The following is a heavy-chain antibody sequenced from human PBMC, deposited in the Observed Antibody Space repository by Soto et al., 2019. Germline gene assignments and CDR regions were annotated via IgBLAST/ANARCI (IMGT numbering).Heavy chain of an antibody. J-gene: IGHJ6*01. V-gene: IGHV4-4*02. CDR3: ARVAHCGGDCYSGYYGMDV. CDR2: IYHSGTT. CDR1: GGAIDSNHW. Sequence: QVLLRESGPGLVKPSGTLSLTCAVSGGAIDSNHWWAWVRQPPGKGLEWIGEIYHSGTTLDSPSRSGRATISVDKSKNQFSLNLTSMTAADTAVYFCARVAHCGGDCYSGYYGMDVWGQGTTVTVSS. D-gene: IGHD2-21*02.